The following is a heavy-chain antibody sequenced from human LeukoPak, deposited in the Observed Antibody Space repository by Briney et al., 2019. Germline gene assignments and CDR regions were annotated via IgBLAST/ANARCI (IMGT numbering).Heavy chain of an antibody. V-gene: IGHV4-38-2*01. D-gene: IGHD6-19*01. CDR1: GYSISSGYY. CDR3: AKSFYGTGWDGVGY. J-gene: IGHJ4*02. CDR2: IFHSGST. Sequence: SETLSLTCAVSGYSISSGYYWGWIRQPPGKGLEWIGTIFHSGSTYYNPPLKSRVTISVDTSKNQFSLKLSSVTAADTAVYFCAKSFYGTGWDGVGYWGQGTLVTVSS.